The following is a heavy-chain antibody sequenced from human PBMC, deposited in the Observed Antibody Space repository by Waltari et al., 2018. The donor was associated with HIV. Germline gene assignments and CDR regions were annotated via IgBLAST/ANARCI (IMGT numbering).Heavy chain of an antibody. CDR1: GYTFTGYY. CDR2: INPNSGGT. J-gene: IGHJ4*02. Sequence: QVQLVQSGAEVKKPGASVKVSCKASGYTFTGYYMHWVRQATGQGLEWMGRINPNSGGTNDAQKFQGRVTMTRDTSSSTAYMELSRLRSDDTAVYYCARDGGLVGATPFDYWGQGTLVTVSS. D-gene: IGHD1-26*01. CDR3: ARDGGLVGATPFDY. V-gene: IGHV1-2*06.